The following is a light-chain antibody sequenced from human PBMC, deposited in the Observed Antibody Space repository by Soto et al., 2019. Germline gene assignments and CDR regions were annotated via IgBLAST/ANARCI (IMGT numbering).Light chain of an antibody. CDR1: SSNIGSNY. J-gene: IGLJ2*01. Sequence: QSVLTQPPSASGTPGQRVTISCSGSSSNIGSNYVYWYQQLPGTVPQLLIYRNSERPSGVPDRFSGSKSGTSASLAISGLRSEDEADYHCAAWDDSLSGVVFGGGTK. CDR2: RNS. V-gene: IGLV1-47*01. CDR3: AAWDDSLSGVV.